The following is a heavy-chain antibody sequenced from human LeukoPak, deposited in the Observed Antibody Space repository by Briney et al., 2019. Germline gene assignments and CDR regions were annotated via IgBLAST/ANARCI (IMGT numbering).Heavy chain of an antibody. V-gene: IGHV3-30*04. D-gene: IGHD5-18*01. CDR2: ISRDGTLQ. J-gene: IGHJ4*02. CDR1: GFTFNNYA. Sequence: PGGSLRLSCEASGFTFNNYAMHWVRQAPGEGLEWVAVISRDGTLQYYADSVKGRFTISRDNSRNTLFLQMNSLRAEDTAVYYCAKEGNSFGFDHWGRGTLVTVSS. CDR3: AKEGNSFGFDH.